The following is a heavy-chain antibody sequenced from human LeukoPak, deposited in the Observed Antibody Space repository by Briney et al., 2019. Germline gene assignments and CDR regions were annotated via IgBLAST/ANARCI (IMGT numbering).Heavy chain of an antibody. D-gene: IGHD3-9*01. J-gene: IGHJ4*02. CDR2: NSAYNDNT. CDR3: ARVHYDLLTGYSYFDY. CDR1: VYTFTNRG. Sequence: ASVTVSYKHSVYTFTNRGISWVRQAPAQGLEWMGWNSAYNDNTNYAQKLQGRVTMTTDTSTSTDYMELRSLRSDDTAVYYCARVHYDLLTGYSYFDYWGQGTLVTVSS. V-gene: IGHV1-18*01.